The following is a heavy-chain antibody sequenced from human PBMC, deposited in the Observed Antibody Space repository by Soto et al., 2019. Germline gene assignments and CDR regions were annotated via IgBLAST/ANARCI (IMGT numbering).Heavy chain of an antibody. J-gene: IGHJ5*02. V-gene: IGHV4-59*01. CDR1: GGSISGYY. CDR2: IYDSVST. CDR3: AREHGGSVDWFDL. D-gene: IGHD2-15*01. Sequence: PSETLSLTCTVSGGSISGYYGSWSRQPPGKGLEWIGYIYDSVSTNYNPSLKSRVTISVDTCKNQFSLKLSSVTPADTGVYYGAREHGGSVDWFDLWRQGTLVSVS.